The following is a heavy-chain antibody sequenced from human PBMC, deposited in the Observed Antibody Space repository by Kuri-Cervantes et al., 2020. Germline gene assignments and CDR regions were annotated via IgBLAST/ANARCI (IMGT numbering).Heavy chain of an antibody. CDR1: GGSVSSGSYY. Sequence: GSLRLSCTVSGGSVSSGSYYWSWIRQPPGKGLEWIGYIYYSGSTNYNPSLKSRVTISVDTSKNQFSLKLSSVTAADTAVYYCAREDGYELDAFDIWGQGTMVTVSS. V-gene: IGHV4-61*01. D-gene: IGHD5-12*01. CDR3: AREDGYELDAFDI. CDR2: IYYSGST. J-gene: IGHJ3*02.